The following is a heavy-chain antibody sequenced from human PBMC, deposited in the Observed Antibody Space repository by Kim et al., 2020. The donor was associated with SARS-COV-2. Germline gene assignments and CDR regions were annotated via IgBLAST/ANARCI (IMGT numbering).Heavy chain of an antibody. D-gene: IGHD4-17*01. Sequence: AAPVKGRFTISRDDSKNTLYLQMNSLKTEDTAVYYCTTGGNDGDYYLFDYWGQGTLVTVSS. CDR3: TTGGNDGDYYLFDY. V-gene: IGHV3-15*01. J-gene: IGHJ4*02.